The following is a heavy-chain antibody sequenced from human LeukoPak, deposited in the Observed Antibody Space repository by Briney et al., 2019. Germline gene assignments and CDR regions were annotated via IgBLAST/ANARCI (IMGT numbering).Heavy chain of an antibody. J-gene: IGHJ4*02. Sequence: KPSETLSLTCTVSGGSISSYYWSWIRQPAGKGLEWIGRIYTSGSTNYNPSLKSRVTMSVDTSKNQFSLKLRSVTAADTAVYYCARELGYCSGGSCYRSPFDYWGQGTPVTVSS. CDR2: IYTSGST. D-gene: IGHD2-15*01. CDR3: ARELGYCSGGSCYRSPFDY. CDR1: GGSISSYY. V-gene: IGHV4-4*07.